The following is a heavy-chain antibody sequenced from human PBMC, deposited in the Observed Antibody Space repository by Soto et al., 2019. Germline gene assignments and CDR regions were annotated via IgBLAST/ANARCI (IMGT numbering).Heavy chain of an antibody. D-gene: IGHD1-26*01. V-gene: IGHV4-61*01. CDR3: ARAWEHLYFDY. J-gene: IGHJ4*02. CDR2: CITVGST. Sequence: SETCPSPALSLVAPSPVLVTTGAGSGSPQGRDWSGLGICITVGSTNYNPSLKSRVTISVNTSKNQFSLKLSSVTAADTAVYYCARAWEHLYFDYWGQGTLVTVSS. CDR1: VAPSPVLVTT.